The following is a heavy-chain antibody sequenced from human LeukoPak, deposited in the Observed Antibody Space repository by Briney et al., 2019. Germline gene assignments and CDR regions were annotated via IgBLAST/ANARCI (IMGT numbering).Heavy chain of an antibody. CDR2: INPSGGST. CDR1: GYTFTSYY. Sequence: GASVKVSCKASGYTFTSYYMHWVRQAPGQGLEWMGIINPSGGSTSYAQKFQGRVTMTRDTSTSTVYMELSSLRSEDTAVYYCARGSLIAAPGTGFDCWGQGTLVTVSS. J-gene: IGHJ4*02. CDR3: ARGSLIAAPGTGFDC. V-gene: IGHV1-46*01. D-gene: IGHD6-13*01.